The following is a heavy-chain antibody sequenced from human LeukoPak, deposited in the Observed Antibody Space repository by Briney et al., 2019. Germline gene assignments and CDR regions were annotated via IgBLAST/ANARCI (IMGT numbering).Heavy chain of an antibody. V-gene: IGHV4-38-2*02. CDR1: GYSISRGYY. Sequence: PSETLSLTCTVSGYSISRGYYWGWIRQPPGKGLEWIGSMYHIGSPYYNPSLKSRVVISMDTSRNHFSLRLSSVAAADTAVYYCARASGGGRYDAFDIWGQGTMVTVSS. J-gene: IGHJ3*02. D-gene: IGHD4-23*01. CDR2: MYHIGSP. CDR3: ARASGGGRYDAFDI.